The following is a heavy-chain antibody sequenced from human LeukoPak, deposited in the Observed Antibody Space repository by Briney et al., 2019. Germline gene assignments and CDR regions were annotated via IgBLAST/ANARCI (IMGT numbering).Heavy chain of an antibody. V-gene: IGHV3-33*08. Sequence: GGSLRLSCAASGFTFSSYWMSWVRQAPGKGLEWVAAIWHDGSKKYYGDSVKGRFTISRDNSKNTVYLQMNGLRAEDTAVYYCARDVGDSSGYYPGYWGQGTLVTVSS. CDR2: IWHDGSKK. CDR3: ARDVGDSSGYYPGY. D-gene: IGHD3-22*01. J-gene: IGHJ4*02. CDR1: GFTFSSYW.